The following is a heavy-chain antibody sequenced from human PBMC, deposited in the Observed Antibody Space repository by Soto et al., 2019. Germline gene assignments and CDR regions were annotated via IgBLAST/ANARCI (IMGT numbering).Heavy chain of an antibody. CDR2: INSDGSST. J-gene: IGHJ4*02. V-gene: IGHV3-74*01. D-gene: IGHD2-15*01. Sequence: PGGSLTLSCAASGFTFSRYWMHWVRQAPGKGLVWVSCINSDGSSTIYADSVKGRFTISSDNAKNTLYLQMNSLRAEDTAVYYCVRTSLVVAAATREDYWGQGTLVTVSS. CDR1: GFTFSRYW. CDR3: VRTSLVVAAATREDY.